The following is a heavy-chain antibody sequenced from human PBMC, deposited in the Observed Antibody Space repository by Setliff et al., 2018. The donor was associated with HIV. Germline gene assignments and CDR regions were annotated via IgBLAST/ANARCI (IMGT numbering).Heavy chain of an antibody. Sequence: TLSLTCSVSGGSISSYYWSWIRQPPGKGLEWTGDIYYSGSTNYNPSLKSRVTISVDTSKNQFSLKLSSVTAADTAVYYCARGRIRYCSSTSCYSSRYNWFDPWGQGTLVTVSS. J-gene: IGHJ5*02. CDR2: IYYSGST. CDR1: GGSISSYY. CDR3: ARGRIRYCSSTSCYSSRYNWFDP. D-gene: IGHD2-2*01. V-gene: IGHV4-59*12.